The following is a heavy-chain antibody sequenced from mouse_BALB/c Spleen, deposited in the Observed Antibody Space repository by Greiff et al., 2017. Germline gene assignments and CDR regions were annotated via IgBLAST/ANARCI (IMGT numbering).Heavy chain of an antibody. J-gene: IGHJ2*01. CDR1: GYSITSGYY. Sequence: VQLQQSGPGLVKPSQSLSLTCSVTGYSITSGYYWNWIRQFPGNKLEWMGYISYDGSNNYNPSLKNRISITRDTSKNQFFLKLNSVTTEDTATYYCASFITTVVANFDYWGQGTTLTVSS. CDR2: ISYDGSN. CDR3: ASFITTVVANFDY. D-gene: IGHD1-1*01. V-gene: IGHV3-6*02.